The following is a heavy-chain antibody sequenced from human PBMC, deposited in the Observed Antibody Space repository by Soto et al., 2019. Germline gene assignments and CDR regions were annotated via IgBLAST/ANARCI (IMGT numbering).Heavy chain of an antibody. V-gene: IGHV1-18*01. D-gene: IGHD5-18*01. J-gene: IGHJ6*02. CDR2: ISAYNGNT. Sequence: ASVKVSCKASGYTFTSYVISWVRQAPGQGLEWMGWISAYNGNTNYAQKLQGRVTMTTDTSTSTAYMELRSLRYDDTAVYYCARDSYSYGKDYYYYVMDVWGQGTTVTVSS. CDR1: GYTFTSYV. CDR3: ARDSYSYGKDYYYYVMDV.